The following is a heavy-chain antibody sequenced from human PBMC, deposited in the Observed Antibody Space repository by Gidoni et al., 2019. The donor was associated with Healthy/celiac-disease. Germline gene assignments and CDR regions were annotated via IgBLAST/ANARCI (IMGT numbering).Heavy chain of an antibody. CDR1: GFTFSSYS. D-gene: IGHD4-17*01. Sequence: EVQLLESGGGLVQPGGSLRLSCAASGFTFSSYSMSWVRQAPGKGLEWVSAISGSGGSTYDADAVKGRFTISRDNSKNTLYLQMNSLRAEDTAVYYCAKDLSTVTTYYYYYGMDVWGQGTTVTVSS. J-gene: IGHJ6*02. V-gene: IGHV3-23*01. CDR3: AKDLSTVTTYYYYYGMDV. CDR2: ISGSGGST.